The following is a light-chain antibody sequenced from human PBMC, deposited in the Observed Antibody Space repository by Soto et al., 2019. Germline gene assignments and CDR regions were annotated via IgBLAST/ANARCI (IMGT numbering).Light chain of an antibody. CDR1: SSKIGSNS. Sequence: QSVRTQPPSASGTPGERVTISCSGSSSKIGSNSVNWYQQVPGTAPKILIYSNSQRPSGVPDRFSGSKSGTSASLAISGLQSEDEADYYCGVWDDSVNVRYLFGTGTKVTVL. V-gene: IGLV1-44*01. CDR3: GVWDDSVNVRYL. CDR2: SNS. J-gene: IGLJ1*01.